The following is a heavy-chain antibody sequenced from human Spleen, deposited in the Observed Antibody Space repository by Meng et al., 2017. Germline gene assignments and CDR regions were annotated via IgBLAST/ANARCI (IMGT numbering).Heavy chain of an antibody. J-gene: IGHJ4*02. D-gene: IGHD5-18*01. Sequence: QVHLPEAGPGLVRPSETLSLPCTVSGGSVSRGSYYWGWIRQPPGKGLEWIGYIYYTGSTNYNPSLKSRVTISVDTSTNRFSLKLSSVTAADTAVYYCARHTVYTAKFDSWGQGSLVTVSS. CDR1: GGSVSRGSYY. V-gene: IGHV4-61*01. CDR3: ARHTVYTAKFDS. CDR2: IYYTGST.